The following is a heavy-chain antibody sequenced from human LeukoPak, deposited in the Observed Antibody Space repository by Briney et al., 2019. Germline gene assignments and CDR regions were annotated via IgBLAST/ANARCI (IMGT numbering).Heavy chain of an antibody. CDR1: GFSFSSYA. CDR2: IYGGGSNT. J-gene: IGHJ4*02. V-gene: IGHV3-23*01. D-gene: IGHD6-19*01. CDR3: AKRITEAVGIYFDS. Sequence: GGSLRLSCVGSGFSFSSYAMTWVRQAPGKGLEWVSTIYGGGSNTFYADSVKGRLTISRDDSKNVQFLQMNSLRPEDTAVYFCAKRITEAVGIYFDSWGPGALVTVSS.